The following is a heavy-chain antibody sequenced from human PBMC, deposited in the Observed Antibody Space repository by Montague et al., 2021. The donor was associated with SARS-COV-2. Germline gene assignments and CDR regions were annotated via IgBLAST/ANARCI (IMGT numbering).Heavy chain of an antibody. J-gene: IGHJ6*02. CDR3: ARVTTVTYPYYYYYGMNV. V-gene: IGHV2-70*01. D-gene: IGHD4-11*01. CDR1: GFSLSTSGMC. Sequence: PALVKPTQTLTLTCTFSGFSLSTSGMCVSWTRQPPGKALEWLALIDWDDDKYYSTSLKTRLTISKDTSKNQVVLTMTNMDPVDTATYYCARVTTVTYPYYYYYGMNVWGQGTTATVSS. CDR2: IDWDDDK.